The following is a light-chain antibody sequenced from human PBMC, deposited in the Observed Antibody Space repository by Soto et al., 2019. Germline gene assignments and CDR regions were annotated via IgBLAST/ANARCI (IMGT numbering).Light chain of an antibody. V-gene: IGLV1-47*02. CDR1: SSNIGSNY. CDR3: AAWDDSLSGYV. Sequence: QTVVTQPPSASGTPGQRVTISCSGSSSNIGSNYVYWYQQLPGTAPKLLIYSNNQRPSGVPDRFSGSKSGTSASLAISGLRSEDEADYHCAAWDDSLSGYVFGTGTQLTVL. CDR2: SNN. J-gene: IGLJ1*01.